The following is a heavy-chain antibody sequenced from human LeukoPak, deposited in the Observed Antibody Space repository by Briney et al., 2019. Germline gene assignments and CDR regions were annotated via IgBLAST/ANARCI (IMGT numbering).Heavy chain of an antibody. J-gene: IGHJ5*02. CDR1: GFTFGDYS. D-gene: IGHD4-17*01. V-gene: IGHV3-11*04. Sequence: GGSLRLSCAASGFTFGDYSMTWIRQAPGKGLEWVSYISSSGSTIYYADSVKGRFTISRDNAKNSLYLQMNSLRAEDTAVYYCARGGGGDYTNSYNWFDPWGQGTLVTVSS. CDR3: ARGGGGDYTNSYNWFDP. CDR2: ISSSGSTI.